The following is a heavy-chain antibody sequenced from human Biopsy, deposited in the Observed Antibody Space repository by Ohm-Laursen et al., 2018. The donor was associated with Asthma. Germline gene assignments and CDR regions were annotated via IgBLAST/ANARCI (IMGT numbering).Heavy chain of an antibody. D-gene: IGHD3-3*02. CDR3: ARTFHFWSPYHAEHYQL. CDR1: GFTFGDYW. V-gene: IGHV3-7*01. Sequence: LSLTCAASGFTFGDYWMSWVRQVPGKGLEWVANIKHDGTEKNHVDSLKGRFTISRDNAKNSLYLQMNGLRAEDTAVYYCARTFHFWSPYHAEHYQLWGQGTLVTVSS. CDR2: IKHDGTEK. J-gene: IGHJ1*01.